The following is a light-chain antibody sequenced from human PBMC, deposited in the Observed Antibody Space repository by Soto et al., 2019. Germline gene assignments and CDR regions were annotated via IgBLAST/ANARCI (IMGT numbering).Light chain of an antibody. V-gene: IGKV1-9*01. CDR3: QQLSNYPIT. J-gene: IGKJ5*01. CDR2: ATS. CDR1: QSISSH. Sequence: DIQMTQSPSSLSASVGERVTITCRASQSISSHLNWYQQKPGKAPKLLIHATSTLQSGVPSRFSGSGSGTEFTLTISSLQPEDFATYYCQQLSNYPITFGQGTRLEIK.